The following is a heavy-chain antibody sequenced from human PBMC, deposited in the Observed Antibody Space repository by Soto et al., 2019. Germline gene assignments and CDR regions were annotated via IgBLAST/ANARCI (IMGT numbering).Heavy chain of an antibody. CDR2: IYNNGGS. Sequence: SETLSLTCVVSGASISSGEYAWNWVRQPPGKGLEWLGYIYNNGGSYYNPSLKSRVSISLDRSKNHFSLRLDSVTAADTALYFCARGDKNNDYYFDHWGQGTLVTVSS. V-gene: IGHV4-30-2*01. D-gene: IGHD3-16*01. CDR1: GASISSGEYA. J-gene: IGHJ4*02. CDR3: ARGDKNNDYYFDH.